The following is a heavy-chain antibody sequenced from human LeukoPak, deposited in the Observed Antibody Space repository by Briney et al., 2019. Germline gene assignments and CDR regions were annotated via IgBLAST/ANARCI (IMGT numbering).Heavy chain of an antibody. J-gene: IGHJ5*02. Sequence: PSETLSLTCTVSGGSISSYYWGWIRQPPGKGLEWIGSIYYSGSTYYNPSLKSRVTISVDTSKNQFSLKLSSVTAADTAVYYCARGVHIVVVTAMGWFDPWGQGTLVTVSS. CDR3: ARGVHIVVVTAMGWFDP. CDR2: IYYSGST. D-gene: IGHD2-21*02. CDR1: GGSISSYY. V-gene: IGHV4-39*07.